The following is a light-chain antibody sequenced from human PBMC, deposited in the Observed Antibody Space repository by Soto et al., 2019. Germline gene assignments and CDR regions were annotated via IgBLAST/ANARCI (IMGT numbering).Light chain of an antibody. V-gene: IGKV3-15*01. J-gene: IGKJ4*02. CDR1: QSVRSH. Sequence: EVVMTQSPATLSVSPGERATLSCRASQSVRSHLAWDQQKPGQAPSLLIFGASTRATGVPARFSGSESGTEVTRTISSLQSEEVAVYLCQQYHDCRRTFGGGTKVEIK. CDR3: QQYHDCRRT. CDR2: GAS.